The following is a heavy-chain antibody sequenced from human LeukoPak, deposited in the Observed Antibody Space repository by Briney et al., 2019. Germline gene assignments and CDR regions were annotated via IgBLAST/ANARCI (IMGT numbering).Heavy chain of an antibody. D-gene: IGHD3-10*01. Sequence: ASVKVSCKASGYTFTSYAMHWVRQAPGQRLGWMGWINAGNGNTKYSQEFQGRVTITRDTSASTAYMELSSLRPADTAVYYCAKDTVSHYGSGSSDYYFDYWGQGTLVTVSS. CDR1: GYTFTSYA. V-gene: IGHV1-3*03. CDR2: INAGNGNT. CDR3: AKDTVSHYGSGSSDYYFDY. J-gene: IGHJ4*02.